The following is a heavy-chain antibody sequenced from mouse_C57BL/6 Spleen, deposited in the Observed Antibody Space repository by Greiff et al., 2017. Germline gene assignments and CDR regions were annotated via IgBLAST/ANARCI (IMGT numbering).Heavy chain of an antibody. CDR3: ARPSYGYDGYYAMDD. V-gene: IGHV1-55*01. D-gene: IGHD2-2*01. Sequence: QVQLQQPGAELVKPGASVKMSCKASGYTFTSYWITWVKQRPGQGLEWIGDIYPGSGRTNYNEKFKSKATLTVDTSSSTAYMQLSSLTSEDSAVYYCARPSYGYDGYYAMDDWGQGTSVTVSS. CDR2: IYPGSGRT. CDR1: GYTFTSYW. J-gene: IGHJ4*01.